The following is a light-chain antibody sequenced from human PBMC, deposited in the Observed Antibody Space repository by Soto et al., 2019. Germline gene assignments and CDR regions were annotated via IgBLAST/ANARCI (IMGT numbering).Light chain of an antibody. J-gene: IGLJ3*02. V-gene: IGLV1-44*01. CDR2: SNN. CDR1: TSNIGSNT. Sequence: QAVVTQPPSASGTPGQRVTISCSGSTSNIGSNTVNWYQQLPGTAPQLLIYSNNQRPSGVPDRFSGSKSDTSASLAISGVQSEDESDYYCAAWDDSLNGLVFGGGTKLTVL. CDR3: AAWDDSLNGLV.